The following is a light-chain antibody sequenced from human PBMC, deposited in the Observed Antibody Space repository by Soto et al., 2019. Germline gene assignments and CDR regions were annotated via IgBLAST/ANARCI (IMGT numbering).Light chain of an antibody. Sequence: AIQMTQSPSSLSASVGDRVTITCRASQDIRNHLAWYQQKPGTAPKVLISAASSLQTGVPSRFSGSGSGTDFTLTISTQQPEDFATYYCLKDFKFQFTFGQGTKLEVK. V-gene: IGKV1-6*01. CDR2: AAS. J-gene: IGKJ2*01. CDR3: LKDFKFQFT. CDR1: QDIRNH.